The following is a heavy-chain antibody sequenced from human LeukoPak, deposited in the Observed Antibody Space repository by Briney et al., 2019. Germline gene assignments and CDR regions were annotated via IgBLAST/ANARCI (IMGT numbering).Heavy chain of an antibody. J-gene: IGHJ4*02. D-gene: IGHD4-23*01. CDR2: ISSGSDHI. CDR1: GFTFSSYS. V-gene: IGHV3-21*04. CDR3: AKESTVVTPGGFDY. Sequence: GGSLRLSCVASGFTFSSYSMNWVRQAPGKGLEWVSSISSGSDHIYYADSVRGRFTISRDNAKNSLYLQMNSLRAEDTALYYCAKESTVVTPGGFDYWGQGTLVTVSS.